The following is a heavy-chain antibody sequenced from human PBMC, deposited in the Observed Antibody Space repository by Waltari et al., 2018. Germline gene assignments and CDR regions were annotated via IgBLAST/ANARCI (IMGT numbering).Heavy chain of an antibody. Sequence: EVQLVQSGAEVKKPRATVKIPCKVPGYTFTDYNMHWGQQGHGKGLEWWGLVDPEDGETIYAEKFQGRVTITADTSTDTAYMELSSLRSEDTAVYYCATGWDSSGWYPSWFDPWGQGTLVTVSS. CDR1: GYTFTDYN. J-gene: IGHJ5*02. CDR3: ATGWDSSGWYPSWFDP. D-gene: IGHD6-19*01. CDR2: VDPEDGET. V-gene: IGHV1-69-2*01.